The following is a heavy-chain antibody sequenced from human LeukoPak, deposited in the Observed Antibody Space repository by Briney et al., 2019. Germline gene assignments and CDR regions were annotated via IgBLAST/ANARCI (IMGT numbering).Heavy chain of an antibody. V-gene: IGHV3-48*02. CDR1: GVSFSSYT. Sequence: AGGSLRLSCAASGVSFSSYTMNWVRQAPGKGLEWVSYISSSGGTVYYADSVKGRFTISRDSAKNSLYLQMDSLAHHDPAVYYLAIGLSRTTPNNYALDVWGQGTTVTVSS. D-gene: IGHD2/OR15-2a*01. CDR3: AIGLSRTTPNNYALDV. CDR2: ISSSGGTV. J-gene: IGHJ6*02.